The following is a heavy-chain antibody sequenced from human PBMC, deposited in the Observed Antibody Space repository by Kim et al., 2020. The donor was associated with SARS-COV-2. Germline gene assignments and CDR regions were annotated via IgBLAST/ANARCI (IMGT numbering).Heavy chain of an antibody. Sequence: GGSLRLSCAASGFTFSSYAMSWVRQAPGKGLEWVSAISGSGGSTYYADSVKGRFTISRDNSKNTLYLQMNSLRAEDTDVYYCAKLAGSSVYYYYGMDVWGQGTTVTVSS. CDR1: GFTFSSYA. J-gene: IGHJ6*02. CDR3: AKLAGSSVYYYYGMDV. D-gene: IGHD3-10*01. CDR2: ISGSGGST. V-gene: IGHV3-23*01.